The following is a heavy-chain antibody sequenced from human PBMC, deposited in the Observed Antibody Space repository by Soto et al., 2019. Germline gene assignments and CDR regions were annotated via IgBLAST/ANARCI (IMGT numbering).Heavy chain of an antibody. CDR2: ISGSSGNT. J-gene: IGHJ6*03. CDR3: AKVSGVTKGYYYYMDV. Sequence: PGGSLRLSCAASGFTFSSYSMNWVRQAPGKGLEWVSSISGSSGNTYYADSVKGRFTISRDNSKNTLYLQMNSLRVEDTAVYYCAKVSGVTKGYYYYMDVWGKGTTVTVSS. V-gene: IGHV3-23*01. CDR1: GFTFSSYS. D-gene: IGHD4-17*01.